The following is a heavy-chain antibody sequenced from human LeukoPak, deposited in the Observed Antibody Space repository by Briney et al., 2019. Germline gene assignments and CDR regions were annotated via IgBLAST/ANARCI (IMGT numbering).Heavy chain of an antibody. J-gene: IGHJ3*02. CDR1: GGSISSYY. D-gene: IGHD1-26*01. CDR2: IYYSGST. CDR3: TRGGGGSYFDAFDI. V-gene: IGHV4-59*01. Sequence: SETLSLTCTVSGGSISSYYWSWIRQPPGKGLEWIGYIYYSGSTNYNPSLKSRVTISVDTSKNQFSLKLSSVTAADTAVYYCTRGGGGSYFDAFDIWGQGKIGTGFS.